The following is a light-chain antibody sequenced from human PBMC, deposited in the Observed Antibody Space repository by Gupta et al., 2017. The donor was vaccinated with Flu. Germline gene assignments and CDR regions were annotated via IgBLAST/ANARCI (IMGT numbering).Light chain of an antibody. CDR1: QSISSY. Sequence: PSSLSASVGDRVTITCRASQSISSYLNWYQQKPGKAPKLLIYAASSLQSGVPSRFSGSGSGTDFTLTISSLQPEDFATYYCQQSDSTPWTFGQGTKVEIK. CDR2: AAS. J-gene: IGKJ1*01. V-gene: IGKV1-39*01. CDR3: QQSDSTPWT.